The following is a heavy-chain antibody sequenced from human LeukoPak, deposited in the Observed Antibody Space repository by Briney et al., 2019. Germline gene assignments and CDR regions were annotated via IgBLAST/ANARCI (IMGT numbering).Heavy chain of an antibody. V-gene: IGHV4-39*01. D-gene: IGHD3-22*01. CDR3: ASQMYYYDSSGYYYGFGY. CDR1: GGSISSSSYY. J-gene: IGHJ4*02. CDR2: IYYSGST. Sequence: SETLSLTCTVSGGSISSSSYYWGWIRQPPGKGLEWIGSIYYSGSTYYNPSLKSRVTISVDTSKNQFSLKLSSVTAADTAVYYCASQMYYYDSSGYYYGFGYWGQGTLVTVSS.